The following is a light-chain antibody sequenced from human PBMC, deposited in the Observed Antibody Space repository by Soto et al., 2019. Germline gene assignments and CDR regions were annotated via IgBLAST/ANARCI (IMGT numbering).Light chain of an antibody. J-gene: IGLJ3*02. Sequence: QSVLTQPPSVSGAPGQKVIISCTGSTSNIGAGYDVHWYQQLPGTAPKLLIYSNSNRPSGVPDRLSGCKSGTSASLAITGLQVEDEADYYCQSYDSSLSAAVFGGGTKLTVL. CDR1: TSNIGAGYD. CDR3: QSYDSSLSAAV. V-gene: IGLV1-40*01. CDR2: SNS.